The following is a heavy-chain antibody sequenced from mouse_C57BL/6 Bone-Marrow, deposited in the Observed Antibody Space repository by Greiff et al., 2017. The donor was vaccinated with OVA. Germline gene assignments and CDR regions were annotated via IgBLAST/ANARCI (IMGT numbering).Heavy chain of an antibody. D-gene: IGHD3-1*01. CDR2: IDPSDSET. J-gene: IGHJ2*01. CDR1: GYTFTSYW. V-gene: IGHV1-52*01. CDR3: ARSGDRVYCDY. Sequence: QVQLQQPGAELVRPGSSVKLSCKASGYTFTSYWMHWVKQRPIQGLEWIGNIDPSDSETHYNQKFKDKATLTVDKSSSTAYMQLSSLTSEDSAVYYCARSGDRVYCDYWGQGTTLTVSS.